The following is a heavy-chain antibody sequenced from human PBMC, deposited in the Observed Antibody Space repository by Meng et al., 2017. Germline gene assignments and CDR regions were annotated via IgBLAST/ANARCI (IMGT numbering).Heavy chain of an antibody. Sequence: QVQLVLYWADVKKPGSSVKVSCKASGGTFSSYAISWVRQAPGPGLEWMGGIIPIFGTANYAQKFQGRVTITTDESTSTAYMELSSLRSEDTAVYYCARGGIAAALPWFDPWGQGTLVTVSS. CDR1: GGTFSSYA. CDR3: ARGGIAAALPWFDP. D-gene: IGHD6-13*01. CDR2: IIPIFGTA. V-gene: IGHV1-69*05. J-gene: IGHJ5*02.